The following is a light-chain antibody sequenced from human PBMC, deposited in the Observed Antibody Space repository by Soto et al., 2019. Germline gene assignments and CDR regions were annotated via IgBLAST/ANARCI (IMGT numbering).Light chain of an antibody. Sequence: EIVLTQSPATLSLSPGERATLSCRASQSVRSYLAWYQQKIGQAPRLLIYDASNRATGIPARFSGSGSGTDFTLTISSLEPEDFAVYYCQQRSNWPLTFGGGTQVDSK. CDR2: DAS. CDR3: QQRSNWPLT. CDR1: QSVRSY. V-gene: IGKV3-11*01. J-gene: IGKJ4*01.